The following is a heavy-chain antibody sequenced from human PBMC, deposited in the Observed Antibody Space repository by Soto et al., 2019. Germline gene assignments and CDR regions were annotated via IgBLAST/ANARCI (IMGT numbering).Heavy chain of an antibody. CDR1: GASISSGDYF. J-gene: IGHJ4*02. D-gene: IGHD5-12*01. V-gene: IGHV4-30-4*01. CDR2: IYDSGSS. Sequence: TLSLTCTVSGASISSGDYFWSWIRQSPGKGLQWIGYIYDSGSSYYNPSLKSRVTMSVDTSKNQFSLKLSSVTAADTAVYYCAREKGYISGPKNFDYWGQGTLVTVSS. CDR3: AREKGYISGPKNFDY.